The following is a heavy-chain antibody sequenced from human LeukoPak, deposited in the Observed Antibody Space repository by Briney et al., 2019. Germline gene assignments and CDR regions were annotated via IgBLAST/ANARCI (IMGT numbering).Heavy chain of an antibody. CDR3: VKRTVNYPFDF. J-gene: IGHJ4*02. Sequence: GGSLRLSCAASGFTLSSLAMIWVRQAPGKGLEWVSAISGSGGTTFYADSVKGRLTISRDNSKNTLYLQMNSLRAEDTAVYYCVKRTVNYPFDFWGQGTLVTVSS. D-gene: IGHD1-7*01. V-gene: IGHV3-23*01. CDR1: GFTLSSLA. CDR2: ISGSGGTT.